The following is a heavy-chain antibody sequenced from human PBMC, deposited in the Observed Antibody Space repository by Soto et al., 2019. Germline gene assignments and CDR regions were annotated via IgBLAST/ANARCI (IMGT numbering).Heavy chain of an antibody. CDR3: ARHLPYADLGA. J-gene: IGHJ4*02. CDR1: DGSISSSSYY. D-gene: IGHD4-17*01. Sequence: LSDTCTVSDGSISSSSYYRGRIRQPPGKGLEWIGSIYYSGSTYYNPPLKSRVTISVDTSKNQFSLKLSSVTAADTAVYYCARHLPYADLGAWGQGTLVTVSS. CDR2: IYYSGST. V-gene: IGHV4-39*01.